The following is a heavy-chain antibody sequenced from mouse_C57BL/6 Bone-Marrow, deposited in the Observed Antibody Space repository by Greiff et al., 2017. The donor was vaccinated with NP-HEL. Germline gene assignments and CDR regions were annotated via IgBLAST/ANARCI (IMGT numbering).Heavy chain of an antibody. J-gene: IGHJ4*01. D-gene: IGHD2-4*01. CDR1: GFTFTDYY. CDR3: ARSIYYDYADDPFYAMDY. CDR2: IRNKANGYTT. Sequence: EVKLVESGGGLVQPGGSLSLSCAASGFTFTDYYMSWVRQPPGKALEWLGFIRNKANGYTTEYSASVKRRFNISRDNSQSILYLQMNALRAEDSATYYCARSIYYDYADDPFYAMDYWGQGTSVTVSS. V-gene: IGHV7-3*01.